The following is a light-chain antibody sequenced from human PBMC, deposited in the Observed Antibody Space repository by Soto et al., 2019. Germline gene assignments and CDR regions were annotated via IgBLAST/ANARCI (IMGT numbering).Light chain of an antibody. CDR1: SGHSSDA. CDR3: QTWGAGIVV. V-gene: IGLV4-69*01. Sequence: QLVLTQAPSASASPGASVKLTCTLSSGHSSDAIAWHQQQPEKGPRFLMKVNSDGHQNKGDGIPDRFSGSSSGAERYLTISSLQSEDEADYYCQTWGAGIVVFGGGTKLTVL. CDR2: VNSDGHQ. J-gene: IGLJ2*01.